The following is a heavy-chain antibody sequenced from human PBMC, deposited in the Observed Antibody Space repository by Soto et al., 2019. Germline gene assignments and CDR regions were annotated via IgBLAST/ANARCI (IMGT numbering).Heavy chain of an antibody. D-gene: IGHD2-15*01. CDR2: ISYDGSNK. CDR1: GFTFSSYG. J-gene: IGHJ6*02. CDR3: AKDRWDIVVVVAATYGMDV. Sequence: GSLRLSCAASGFTFSSYGMHWVRQAPGKGLEWVAVISYDGSNKYYADSVKGRFTISRDNSKNTLYLQMNSLRAEDTAVYYCAKDRWDIVVVVAATYGMDVWGQGTTVTVSS. V-gene: IGHV3-30*18.